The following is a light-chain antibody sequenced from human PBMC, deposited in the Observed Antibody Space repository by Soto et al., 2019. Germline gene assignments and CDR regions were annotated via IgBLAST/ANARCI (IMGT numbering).Light chain of an antibody. Sequence: QSALTQPASVSGSPGQSITISCTGTSSDVGRSDLVSWYQQRPGKAPKLMIYEGSQRPSGVSNRFSGSKSGSTASLTISGLQAEDEAAYSCCSYVDSRNYVLFGGGTKLTVL. CDR2: EGS. CDR3: CSYVDSRNYVL. CDR1: SSDVGRSDL. V-gene: IGLV2-23*01. J-gene: IGLJ2*01.